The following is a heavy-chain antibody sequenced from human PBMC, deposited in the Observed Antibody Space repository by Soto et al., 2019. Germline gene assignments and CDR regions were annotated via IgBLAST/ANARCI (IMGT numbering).Heavy chain of an antibody. V-gene: IGHV1-69*02. D-gene: IGHD1-26*01. CDR3: ARGGVGGDYLDS. CDR2: IIPILGIA. J-gene: IGHJ4*02. Sequence: QVQLVQSGAEVKKPGSSVKVSCKASGGTFSSYTLSWVRQSPGQGLEWMGRIIPILGIANYAQKFQGRVTITADKSTSTAYMELSSLRSEDTAVYYCARGGVGGDYLDSWGQGTLVTVSS. CDR1: GGTFSSYT.